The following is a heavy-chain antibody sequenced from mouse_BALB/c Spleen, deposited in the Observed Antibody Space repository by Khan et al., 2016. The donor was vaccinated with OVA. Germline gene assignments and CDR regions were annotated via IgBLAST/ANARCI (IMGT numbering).Heavy chain of an antibody. CDR3: AIYYDYDYAMDY. CDR1: GYAFSSYW. Sequence: QVQLQQAWAELVRPGSSVKISCKASGYAFSSYWMNWVKQRPGQGLEWIGQIYPEDGDTNYNGKFKGKATLTEDISYSTAYMQLSSLTAEDSAVYCCAIYYDYDYAMDYWGQGTSVTVSS. CDR2: IYPEDGDT. D-gene: IGHD2-4*01. V-gene: IGHV1-80*01. J-gene: IGHJ4*01.